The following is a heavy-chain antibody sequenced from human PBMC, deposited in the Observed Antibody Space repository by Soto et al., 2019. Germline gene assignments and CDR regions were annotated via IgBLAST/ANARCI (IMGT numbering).Heavy chain of an antibody. V-gene: IGHV3-15*07. Sequence: PGGSLRLSYPASGFIFSNAWVNWVRQAPGKGLEWVVRAKSKTDGGTADFSAPVKGRFAIARDDSKNKVNLEMNSLKNEDTAIYYCTTDSYMTNIIVGFDYWGHGTLVTVSS. CDR3: TTDSYMTNIIVGFDY. CDR1: GFIFSNAW. D-gene: IGHD4-17*01. J-gene: IGHJ4*01. CDR2: AKSKTDGGTA.